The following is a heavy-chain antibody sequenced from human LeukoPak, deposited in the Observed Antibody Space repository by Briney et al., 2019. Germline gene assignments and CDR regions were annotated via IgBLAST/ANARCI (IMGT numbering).Heavy chain of an antibody. V-gene: IGHV5-51*01. J-gene: IGHJ4*02. D-gene: IGHD3-10*01. CDR3: ARRMTRGVITSPFDS. CDR1: GYSFTNYW. Sequence: GESLQISCKGSGYSFTNYWIGWVRQMPGKDLELMGLIYPGDSDTTYSPSFQGQVTISADKSISTAYLQWSSLKASDTAMYYCARRMTRGVITSPFDSWGQGTLVSVSS. CDR2: IYPGDSDT.